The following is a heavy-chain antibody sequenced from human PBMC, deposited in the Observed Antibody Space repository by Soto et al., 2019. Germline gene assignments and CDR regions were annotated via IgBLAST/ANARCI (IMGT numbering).Heavy chain of an antibody. V-gene: IGHV3-30*18. CDR2: ISYDGSNK. J-gene: IGHJ4*02. CDR1: GFTFSSYG. D-gene: IGHD4-17*01. CDR3: AKPSTVSNFDY. Sequence: LRLSCAASGFTFSSYGMHWVRQAPGKGLEWVAVISYDGSNKYYADSVKGRFTISRDNSKNTLYLQMNSLRAEDTAVYYCAKPSTVSNFDYWGQGTLVTVSS.